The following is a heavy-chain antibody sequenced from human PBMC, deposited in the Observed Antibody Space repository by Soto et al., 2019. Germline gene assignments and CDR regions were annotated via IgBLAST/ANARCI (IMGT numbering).Heavy chain of an antibody. CDR3: ARLPRGYSGYGGGSYIDY. CDR2: IYYSGTT. J-gene: IGHJ4*02. V-gene: IGHV4-39*01. CDR1: GGSISGSNSY. Sequence: NPSETLSLTCDVSGGSISGSNSYWAWIRQPPGKGLEWIGNIYYSGTTYYNPSLKSRVTISVDTSKKQFSLKLSSMTAADTAVYYCARLPRGYSGYGGGSYIDYWGQGTLVTVSS. D-gene: IGHD5-12*01.